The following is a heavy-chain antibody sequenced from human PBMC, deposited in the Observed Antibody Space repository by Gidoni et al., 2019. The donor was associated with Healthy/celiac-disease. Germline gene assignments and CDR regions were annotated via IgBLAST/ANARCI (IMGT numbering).Heavy chain of an antibody. Sequence: EVQLVESGGGLVQPGRSLRLSCAAPGFTFDDYAMHWVRQAPGKGLEWVSGISWNSGSIGYADSVKGRFTISRDNAKNSLYLQMNSLRAEDTALYYCAKDMAQESGYEGAAFDIWGQGTMVTVSS. CDR2: ISWNSGSI. V-gene: IGHV3-9*01. CDR3: AKDMAQESGYEGAAFDI. D-gene: IGHD5-12*01. CDR1: GFTFDDYA. J-gene: IGHJ3*02.